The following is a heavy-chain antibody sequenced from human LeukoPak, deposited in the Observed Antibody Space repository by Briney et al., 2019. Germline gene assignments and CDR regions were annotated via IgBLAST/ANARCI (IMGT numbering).Heavy chain of an antibody. Sequence: ASVKVSCKASGYTFTGYYMHWVRQAPGQGLEWMGWINPNSGGTNYAQKFQGRVTMTRDTSISTAYMELSRLRSDDTAVYYCARDQISPYYYDSSGRRFDPWGQGTLVTVSS. J-gene: IGHJ5*02. CDR1: GYTFTGYY. V-gene: IGHV1-2*02. CDR2: INPNSGGT. D-gene: IGHD3-22*01. CDR3: ARDQISPYYYDSSGRRFDP.